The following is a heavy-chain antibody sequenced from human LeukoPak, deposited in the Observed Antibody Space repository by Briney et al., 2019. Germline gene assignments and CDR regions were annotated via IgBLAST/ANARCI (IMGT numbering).Heavy chain of an antibody. CDR2: IYYSGST. Sequence: PSETLSLTCTVSGGSISSSSYYWGWIRQPPGKGLEWIGSIYYSGSTYYNPSLKSRVTISVDTSKNQFSLKLSSVTAADTAVYYCARDVFGAYSSGWYYFDYWGQGTLVTVSS. CDR3: ARDVFGAYSSGWYYFDY. CDR1: GGSISSSSYY. D-gene: IGHD6-19*01. J-gene: IGHJ4*02. V-gene: IGHV4-39*07.